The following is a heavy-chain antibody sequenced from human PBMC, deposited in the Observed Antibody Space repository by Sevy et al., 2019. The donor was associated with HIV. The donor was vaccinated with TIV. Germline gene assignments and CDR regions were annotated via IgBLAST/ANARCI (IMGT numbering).Heavy chain of an antibody. Sequence: GGSLRLSCAASGFTFSNAWMSWVRQAPGKGLEWVGRIKSKTDGGTTDYAAPGKGRFTISRDDSKNTLYRKMNSLKTEETAVYYCTTGGSNYAFWSGYYKNDYYYYYMDVWGKRTTVTVSS. CDR1: GFTFSNAW. CDR2: IKSKTDGGTT. D-gene: IGHD3-3*01. CDR3: TTGGSNYAFWSGYYKNDYYYYYMDV. J-gene: IGHJ6*03. V-gene: IGHV3-15*01.